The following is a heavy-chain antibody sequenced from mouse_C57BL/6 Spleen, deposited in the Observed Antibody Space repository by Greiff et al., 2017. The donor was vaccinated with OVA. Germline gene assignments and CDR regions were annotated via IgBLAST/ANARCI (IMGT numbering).Heavy chain of an antibody. D-gene: IGHD2-4*01. CDR3: TREGGLRGTTRDY. CDR2: IDPETGGT. CDR1: GYTFTDYE. J-gene: IGHJ2*01. V-gene: IGHV1-15*01. Sequence: VQVVESGAELVRPGASVTLSCKASGYTFTDYEMHWVKQTPVHGLEWIGAIDPETGGTAYNQKFKGKAILTADKSSSTAYMELRSLTSEDSAVYYCTREGGLRGTTRDYWGQGTTLTVSS.